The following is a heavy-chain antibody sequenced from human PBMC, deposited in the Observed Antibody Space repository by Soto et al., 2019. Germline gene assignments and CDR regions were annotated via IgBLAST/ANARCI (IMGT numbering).Heavy chain of an antibody. CDR3: ARDHGGSTWFVGIYYYVGVDV. CDR1: GFTLSSYN. CDR2: ISGSSDTI. J-gene: IGHJ6*02. V-gene: IGHV3-48*02. Sequence: EVQLVESGGGLVQPGGSLRLSCAASGFTLSSYNMNWVRQSPGKGLEWVSYISGSSDTIYYADSVKGRFTISRDNAKNSLYLQMDSLRDEDTAVYYCARDHGGSTWFVGIYYYVGVDVWGHGTTVTVSS. D-gene: IGHD6-13*01.